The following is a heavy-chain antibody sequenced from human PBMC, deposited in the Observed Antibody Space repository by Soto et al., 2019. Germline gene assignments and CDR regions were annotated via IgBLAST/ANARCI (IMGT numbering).Heavy chain of an antibody. CDR2: IIPIFGTA. D-gene: IGHD5-12*01. Sequence: EGSRKGFGGTLGSHSFSWGGQGPRQGLEWMGGIIPIFGTANYAQKFQGRVTITADESTSTAYMELSSLRSEDTAVYYCARGGSGYDYPDPLHSWGQGTLVTAPQ. CDR1: GGTLGSHS. J-gene: IGHJ4*02. V-gene: IGHV1-69*01. CDR3: ARGGSGYDYPDPLHS.